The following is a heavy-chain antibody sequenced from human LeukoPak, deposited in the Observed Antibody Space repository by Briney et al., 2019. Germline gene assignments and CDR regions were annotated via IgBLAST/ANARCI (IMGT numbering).Heavy chain of an antibody. CDR3: ARQVGAYDY. CDR2: INPNSGGT. D-gene: IGHD1-26*01. Sequence: ASVKVSCKASGYTFTGYYMHWVRQAPGQGLEWMGWINPNSGGTSYAQKFQGRVTMTRDTSTSTVYMELRSLRSDDTAVYYCARQVGAYDYWGQGTLVTVSS. V-gene: IGHV1-2*02. J-gene: IGHJ4*02. CDR1: GYTFTGYY.